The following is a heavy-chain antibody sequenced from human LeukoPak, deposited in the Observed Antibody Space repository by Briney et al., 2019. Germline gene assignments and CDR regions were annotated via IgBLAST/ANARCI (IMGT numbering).Heavy chain of an antibody. CDR3: ARLTDDVVVPSITYHYFDS. J-gene: IGHJ4*02. CDR1: GGSISSSSYY. V-gene: IGHV4-61*05. CDR2: ISYSGDT. D-gene: IGHD2-2*01. Sequence: PSETLSLTCTVSGGSISSSSYYWSWIRQPPGKGLEYIAYISYSGDTNYNPSLKSRVTISIDTSKNRLSLRLSSVTAADTAVYYCARLTDDVVVPSITYHYFDSWGQGTRVTVSS.